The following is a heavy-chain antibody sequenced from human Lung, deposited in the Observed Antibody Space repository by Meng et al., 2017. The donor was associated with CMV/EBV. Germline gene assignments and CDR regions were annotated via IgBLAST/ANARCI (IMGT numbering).Heavy chain of an antibody. V-gene: IGHV1-3*01. J-gene: IGHJ4*02. CDR3: ARGVLGAGSSTFDF. CDR2: ISGGKGDT. CDR1: KYVCTTYK. Sequence: SKYVCTTYKIPWVRQAPGQMLEWMGWISGGKGDTKYTQKFQDRVTFTGNTSASTVYMEVRSLTPTDTAVYYCARGVLGAGSSTFDFWGQGSLVTVSS. D-gene: IGHD3-10*01.